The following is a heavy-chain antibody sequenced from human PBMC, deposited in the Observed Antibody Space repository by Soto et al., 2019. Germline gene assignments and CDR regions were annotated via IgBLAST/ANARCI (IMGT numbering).Heavy chain of an antibody. CDR3: ARVTYYYDSSGSWAYDAFDI. J-gene: IGHJ3*02. CDR2: ISDDGTKK. CDR1: GFTFSSYA. Sequence: PGGSLRLSCAASGFTFSSYAFHWVRQAPGKGLEWVAVISDDGTKKYYADYVKGRFIISRHNYKDTLYLEMNSLRIEDTAVYYCARVTYYYDSSGSWAYDAFDIWGQGTMVTVSS. V-gene: IGHV3-30-3*01. D-gene: IGHD3-22*01.